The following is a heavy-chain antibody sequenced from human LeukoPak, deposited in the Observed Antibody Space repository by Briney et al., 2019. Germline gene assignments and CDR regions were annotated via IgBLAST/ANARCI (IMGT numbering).Heavy chain of an antibody. CDR2: ISYDGSNK. D-gene: IGHD3-22*01. CDR1: GFTFSSYG. V-gene: IGHV3-30*18. CDR3: AKESYDSSGYPLDY. Sequence: GGSLRLSCAASGFTFSSYGMHWVRQAPGKGLEWVAVISYDGSNKYYADSVKGRFTISRDNSKNTLYLQMNSLRAEDTAVYYCAKESYDSSGYPLDYWGQGTLVTVSS. J-gene: IGHJ4*02.